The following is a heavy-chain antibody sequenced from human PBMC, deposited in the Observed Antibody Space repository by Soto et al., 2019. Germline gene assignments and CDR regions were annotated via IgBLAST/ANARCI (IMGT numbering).Heavy chain of an antibody. J-gene: IGHJ4*02. CDR2: ISSRASTI. Sequence: GGSLTLSCSASGFTFSNYYMSWIRQAPGKGLEWVSYISSRASTIFYADSVKGRFTISRDNVKNSLYLQMNSLRAEDTAVYYCASGTNGAFFVYWGQGILVTVSS. CDR3: ASGTNGAFFVY. D-gene: IGHD2-8*01. CDR1: GFTFSNYY. V-gene: IGHV3-11*01.